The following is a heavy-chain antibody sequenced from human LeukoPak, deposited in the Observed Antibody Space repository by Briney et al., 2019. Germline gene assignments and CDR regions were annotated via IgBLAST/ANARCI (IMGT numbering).Heavy chain of an antibody. Sequence: GGSLRLSCAASGFTFSNAWMSWVRQAPGKGLEWVSAISGSGGSTYYADSVKGRFTISRDNSKNTLYLQMNSLRAEDTAVYYCAKVRWELLHFDYWGQGTLVTVSS. CDR2: ISGSGGST. CDR3: AKVRWELLHFDY. CDR1: GFTFSNAW. V-gene: IGHV3-23*01. J-gene: IGHJ4*02. D-gene: IGHD1-26*01.